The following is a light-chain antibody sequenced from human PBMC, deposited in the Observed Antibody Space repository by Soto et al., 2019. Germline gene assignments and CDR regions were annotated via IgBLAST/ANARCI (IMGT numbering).Light chain of an antibody. CDR3: QQFYTTLGT. V-gene: IGKV4-1*01. Sequence: DIVMTQSPDSLAVSLGERATINCKSSQSVLYSSNNKNYLAWYQQKPGQPPRKLISWASARESGVPDRFSGSGSETDFTLTIRSLQAKDVEVYYCQQFYTTLGTFGQGTKLEIK. CDR2: WAS. CDR1: QSVLYSSNNKNY. J-gene: IGKJ2*02.